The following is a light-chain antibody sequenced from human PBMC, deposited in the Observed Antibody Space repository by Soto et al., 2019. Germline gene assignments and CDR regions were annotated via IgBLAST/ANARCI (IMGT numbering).Light chain of an antibody. Sequence: QSALTQPASVSGSPGQSITITCTVTRSDVGGYNYVSWYQQHPGKAPKLMIYDVSNRPSGVSNRFSGSKSGNTASLTISGLQAEDEADYYCSSYTSSSTLLYVFGTGTKLTVL. CDR3: SSYTSSSTLLYV. CDR2: DVS. V-gene: IGLV2-14*01. CDR1: RSDVGGYNY. J-gene: IGLJ1*01.